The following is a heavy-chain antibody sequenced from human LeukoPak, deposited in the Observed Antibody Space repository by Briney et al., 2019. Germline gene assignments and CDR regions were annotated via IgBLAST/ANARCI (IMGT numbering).Heavy chain of an antibody. Sequence: PGGSLRLSCVASGFSVSDNYMSWVRQAPGKGLEWVSVIFSGGSTYYADSVKGRFTISRDNSKNTLYLQMNSLRAEDTAVYYCVRDTVGFGELNWFDPWGRGTLVTVSS. CDR3: VRDTVGFGELNWFDP. CDR2: IFSGGST. V-gene: IGHV3-66*01. D-gene: IGHD3-10*01. CDR1: GFSVSDNY. J-gene: IGHJ5*02.